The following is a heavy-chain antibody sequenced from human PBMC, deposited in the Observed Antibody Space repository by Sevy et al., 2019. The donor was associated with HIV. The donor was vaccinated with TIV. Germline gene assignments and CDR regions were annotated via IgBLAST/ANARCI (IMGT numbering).Heavy chain of an antibody. Sequence: GGSLRLSCAASGFTFSSYGMHWVRQAPGKGLEWVAVIWYDGSNKYYADSVKGRFTISRDNSKNTLYLQMNSLRAEDTAVYYCARDGHYDYVWGSYRYTYYFDYWGQGTLVTVSS. V-gene: IGHV3-33*01. CDR1: GFTFSSYG. CDR2: IWYDGSNK. J-gene: IGHJ4*02. CDR3: ARDGHYDYVWGSYRYTYYFDY. D-gene: IGHD3-16*02.